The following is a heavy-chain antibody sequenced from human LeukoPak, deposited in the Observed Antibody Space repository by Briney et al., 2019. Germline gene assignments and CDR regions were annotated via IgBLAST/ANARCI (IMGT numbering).Heavy chain of an antibody. Sequence: GGSLRLSCAASGFTFSSYAMSWVRQAPGKGLEWVSAISGSGGSTYYADSVKGRFTISRDNSKNTLYLQMNSLRAEDTAVYYCALGVEFLIGHCSSTSCFDFDYWGQGTLVTVSS. V-gene: IGHV3-23*01. CDR3: ALGVEFLIGHCSSTSCFDFDY. J-gene: IGHJ4*02. D-gene: IGHD2-2*01. CDR1: GFTFSSYA. CDR2: ISGSGGST.